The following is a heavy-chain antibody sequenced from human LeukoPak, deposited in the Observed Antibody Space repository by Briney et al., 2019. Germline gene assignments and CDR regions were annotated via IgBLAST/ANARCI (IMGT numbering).Heavy chain of an antibody. D-gene: IGHD1-26*01. V-gene: IGHV3-23*01. Sequence: PGGSLRLSCAASGFTFSSHAMSWVRQAPGKGLEWVSSISTSGVSTNYADSVKGRITISRDNSKSMVYLQMNSLRAEDTAVYYCAKNTSGTYLDYWGQGILVTVSS. CDR1: GFTFSSHA. CDR3: AKNTSGTYLDY. CDR2: ISTSGVST. J-gene: IGHJ4*02.